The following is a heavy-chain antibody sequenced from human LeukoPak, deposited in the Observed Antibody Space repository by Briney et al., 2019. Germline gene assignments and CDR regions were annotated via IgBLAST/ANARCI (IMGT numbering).Heavy chain of an antibody. CDR3: ASDTAMLNFFDY. CDR2: INYSGST. Sequence: PSQTLSLTCTVAGGSISISGYYWSWIRQPPGKGLEWIGEINYSGSTNYNPSLKSRVTISVDTSKNQFSLKLSSVTAADTAVYYCASDTAMLNFFDYWGQGTLVTVSS. CDR1: GGSISISGYY. J-gene: IGHJ4*02. V-gene: IGHV4-39*07. D-gene: IGHD5-18*01.